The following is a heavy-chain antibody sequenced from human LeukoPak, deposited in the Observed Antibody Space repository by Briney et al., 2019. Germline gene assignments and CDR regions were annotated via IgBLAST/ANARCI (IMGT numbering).Heavy chain of an antibody. CDR3: TPVLGIVDSSGYPGY. Sequence: GGSLRLSCVASGFTFSNAWMSWVRQAPGKGLEWVGRIKSKTDGGTTDYAAPVKGRFTISRDDSKNTLYLQMNSLKTEDTAVYYCTPVLGIVDSSGYPGYWGQGTLVTVSS. J-gene: IGHJ4*02. CDR1: GFTFSNAW. CDR2: IKSKTDGGTT. V-gene: IGHV3-15*01. D-gene: IGHD3-22*01.